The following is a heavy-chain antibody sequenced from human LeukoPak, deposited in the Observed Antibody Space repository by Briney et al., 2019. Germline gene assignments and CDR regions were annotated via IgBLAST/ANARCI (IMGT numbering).Heavy chain of an antibody. CDR2: IYYSGST. CDR1: GGSISSSSYY. Sequence: SETLSLTCTVSGGSISSSSYYWGWIRQPPGKGLEWIGSIYYSGSTYYNPSLKSRVTISVDTSKNQFSLKLSSVTAADTAVYYCARDPLCGGDCYSNNWFDPWGQGTLVTVSS. J-gene: IGHJ5*02. D-gene: IGHD2-21*02. CDR3: ARDPLCGGDCYSNNWFDP. V-gene: IGHV4-39*07.